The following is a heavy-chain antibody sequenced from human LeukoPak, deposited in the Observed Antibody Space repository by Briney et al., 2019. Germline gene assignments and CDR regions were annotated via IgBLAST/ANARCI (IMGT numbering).Heavy chain of an antibody. CDR1: VLTLNRYA. Sequence: GGPLSLLCAVSVLTLNRYAMSWVPQAPGKGLEWVSVISSSGCSTYYADSVKGRFTISRDNSKNTLYLQMKSLRAEDTAVYYSANTPYYYDSSGYADYWGQGTLVTVSS. CDR2: ISSSGCST. D-gene: IGHD3-22*01. J-gene: IGHJ4*02. V-gene: IGHV3-23*01. CDR3: ANTPYYYDSSGYADY.